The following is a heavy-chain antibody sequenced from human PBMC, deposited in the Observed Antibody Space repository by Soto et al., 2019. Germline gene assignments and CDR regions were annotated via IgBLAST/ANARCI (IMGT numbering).Heavy chain of an antibody. CDR2: ISYDGSNK. J-gene: IGHJ4*02. D-gene: IGHD2-15*01. Sequence: PGGSLRLSCAASGFTVSTKYMSWVRQAPGKGLEWVSVISYDGSNKYYADSVKGRFTISRDNSKNTLYLQMNSLRAEDTAVYYCAKGKSRGVVVAANDYWGQGTLVTVSS. CDR3: AKGKSRGVVVAANDY. V-gene: IGHV3-30*18. CDR1: GFTVSTKY.